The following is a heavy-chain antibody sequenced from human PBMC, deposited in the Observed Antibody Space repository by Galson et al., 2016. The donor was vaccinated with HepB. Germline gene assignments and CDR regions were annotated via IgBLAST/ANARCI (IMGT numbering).Heavy chain of an antibody. Sequence: SLRLSCAASGFTFSTYGMHWVRQTPGKGLEWVSAISGSDGSTFYADSVKGRFTISRDNSKNTLYLQMNSLRAEDTAVYYCAKEWDSSGFYLDYWGQGTLVTVSS. CDR1: GFTFSTYG. J-gene: IGHJ4*02. D-gene: IGHD3-22*01. CDR2: ISGSDGST. V-gene: IGHV3-23*01. CDR3: AKEWDSSGFYLDY.